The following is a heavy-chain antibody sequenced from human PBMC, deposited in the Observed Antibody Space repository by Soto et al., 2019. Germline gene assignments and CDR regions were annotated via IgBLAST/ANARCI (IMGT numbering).Heavy chain of an antibody. Sequence: QVQLVESGGGLVKPGGSLRLSCAASGFTFSDSYMTWIRQAPGKGLEWDSYISSTGRTIDYADSVKGRFTISRDYAKNSLYLQVNSLRAVDTAVYYCARGMEGYWYFDLWGRGTLVTVSS. J-gene: IGHJ2*01. D-gene: IGHD2-8*01. CDR2: ISSTGRTI. CDR3: ARGMEGYWYFDL. CDR1: GFTFSDSY. V-gene: IGHV3-11*01.